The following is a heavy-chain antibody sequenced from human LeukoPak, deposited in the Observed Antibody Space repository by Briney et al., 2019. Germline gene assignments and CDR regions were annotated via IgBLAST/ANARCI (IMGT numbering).Heavy chain of an antibody. CDR1: GYTFTSHG. D-gene: IGHD6-13*01. J-gene: IGHJ4*02. Sequence: ASVKVSCKASGYTFTSHGISWVRQAPGQGLEWMGWISTYNGNTNYAQKLQGRVSMTTDTSTSTAYMDLRSLRSDDTAVYYCARGADPSSWFLNWGQGTLVTVSS. V-gene: IGHV1-18*01. CDR3: ARGADPSSWFLN. CDR2: ISTYNGNT.